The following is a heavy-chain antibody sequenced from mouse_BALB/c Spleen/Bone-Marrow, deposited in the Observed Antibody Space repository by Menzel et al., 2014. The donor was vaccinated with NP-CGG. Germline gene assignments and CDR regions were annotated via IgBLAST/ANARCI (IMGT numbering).Heavy chain of an antibody. CDR3: ARKYGDY. CDR1: GYVFSSYW. J-gene: IGHJ2*01. Sequence: QVQLQQSGAELVRPGSSVKISCKASGYVFSSYWMNWVKQRPGQGLEWIGQIYPGDGDTNYNGKFKGKATLTADKSSSTAYMRLSNLTSEDSAVYFCARKYGDYWGQGTTLTVAS. CDR2: IYPGDGDT. D-gene: IGHD1-1*02. V-gene: IGHV1-80*01.